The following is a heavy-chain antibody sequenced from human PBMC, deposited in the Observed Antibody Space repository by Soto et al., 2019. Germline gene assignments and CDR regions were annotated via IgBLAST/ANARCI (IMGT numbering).Heavy chain of an antibody. CDR3: ARGGYTGYDFDY. CDR2: TYYRSKWYN. J-gene: IGHJ4*02. D-gene: IGHD5-12*01. V-gene: IGHV6-1*01. Sequence: KQSQTLSLTCAISGDSVSSTSPAWHWIRQSPSRGLEWLGRTYYRSKWYNDYAASVKSRIIINPDTSKNQFPLQLNSVTPEDTAVYYCARGGYTGYDFDYWGQGTLVTVSS. CDR1: GDSVSSTSPA.